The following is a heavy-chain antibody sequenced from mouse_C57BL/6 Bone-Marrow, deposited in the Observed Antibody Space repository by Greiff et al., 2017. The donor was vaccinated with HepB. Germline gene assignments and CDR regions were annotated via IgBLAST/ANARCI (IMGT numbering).Heavy chain of an antibody. Sequence: QVQLQQSGPELVKPGASVKISCKASGYAFSSSWMNWVKQRPGKGLEWIGRIYPGDGDTNYNGKFKGKATLTAEKSSSTAYMQLSSLTSEDSAVYFCAREGNTVVAARGFAYWGQGTLVTVSA. J-gene: IGHJ3*01. V-gene: IGHV1-82*01. CDR3: AREGNTVVAARGFAY. CDR1: GYAFSSSW. CDR2: IYPGDGDT. D-gene: IGHD1-1*01.